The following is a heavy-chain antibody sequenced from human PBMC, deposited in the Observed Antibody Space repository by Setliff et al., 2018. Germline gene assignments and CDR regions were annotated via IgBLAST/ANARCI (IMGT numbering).Heavy chain of an antibody. CDR1: GYTFAESI. CDR3: LRLVRYCTKIACQATSGDEV. V-gene: IGHV1-18*04. CDR2: IGVYNGKT. J-gene: IGHJ4*02. Sequence: ASVKVSCKASGYTFAESIVSWVRQAPGQGLEWMGWIGVYNGKTYFAQKFQDRITLTTDTSTNTGYLELRGLRSDDTAVYYCLRLVRYCTKIACQATSGDEVWGLGTLVTVS. D-gene: IGHD2-8*01.